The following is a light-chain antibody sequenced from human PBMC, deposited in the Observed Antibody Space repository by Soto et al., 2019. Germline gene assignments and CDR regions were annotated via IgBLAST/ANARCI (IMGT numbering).Light chain of an antibody. CDR2: EVS. V-gene: IGLV2-14*01. CDR3: LSKTSSISYV. CDR1: TSDVGGYNY. J-gene: IGLJ1*01. Sequence: SALHQPASVSGSPGRSITISGTGATSDVGGYNYVSWYQQHPGKVPKLLIHEVSNRPSGVSNRFSGSKSGNTASLTISGLQAEDEADYYCLSKTSSISYVFGTGTKVTVL.